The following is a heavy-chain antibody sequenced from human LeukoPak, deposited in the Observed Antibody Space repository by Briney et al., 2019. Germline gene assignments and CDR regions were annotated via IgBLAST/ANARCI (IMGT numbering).Heavy chain of an antibody. V-gene: IGHV4-39*07. CDR3: ASTRGYSGYEYYFDY. D-gene: IGHD5-12*01. CDR2: IYYSGNT. Sequence: SSETLSLTCTVSGGSVSSSSYYWGWIRQPPGTGLEWIGSIYYSGNTYYNPSLKSRVSISVDTSKNQFSLKLNSLTAADTAVYYCASTRGYSGYEYYFDYWGQGTLVTVSS. J-gene: IGHJ4*02. CDR1: GGSVSSSSYY.